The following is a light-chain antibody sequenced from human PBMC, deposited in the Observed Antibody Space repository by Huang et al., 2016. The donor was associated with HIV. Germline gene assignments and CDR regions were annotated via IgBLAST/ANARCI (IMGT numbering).Light chain of an antibody. CDR2: SAS. J-gene: IGKJ2*01. CDR3: QQYYIYPHA. CDR1: QGISSY. Sequence: AIPMTQSPSSLSASTGDRVTITCRASQGISSYLAWYQQKPGKAPKLLISSASTLQGGVPSRFSGSGFGTDFTLTISSLQSEDLGTYYCQQYYIYPHAFGQGTKLEI. V-gene: IGKV1-8*01.